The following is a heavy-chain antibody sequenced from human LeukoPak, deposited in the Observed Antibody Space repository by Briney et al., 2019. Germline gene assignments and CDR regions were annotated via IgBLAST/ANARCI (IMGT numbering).Heavy chain of an antibody. CDR2: IYHSGST. D-gene: IGHD5-18*01. Sequence: SETLSLTCTVSGYSISSGYYWGWIRQPPGKGLEWIGSIYHSGSTYYNPSLKSRVTISVDTSKNQFSLKLSSVTAADTAVYYCARDGLDTAMVDAFDIWGQGTMVTVSS. CDR1: GYSISSGYY. V-gene: IGHV4-38-2*02. J-gene: IGHJ3*02. CDR3: ARDGLDTAMVDAFDI.